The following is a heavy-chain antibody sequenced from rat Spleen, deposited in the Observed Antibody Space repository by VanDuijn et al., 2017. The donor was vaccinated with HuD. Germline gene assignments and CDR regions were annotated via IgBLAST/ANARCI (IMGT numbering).Heavy chain of an antibody. CDR1: GFSLTSYH. V-gene: IGHV2-32*01. Sequence: QVQLMESGPGLVQPSQTLSLTCTVSGFSLTSYHVSWVRQPPGKGLEWMGVIWGDGSTAYNSALKSRLCISRDTSKSQVFLKMSSLKTEDTATYYCARDGDYYSTEAWGQGASVTVSS. D-gene: IGHD1-2*01. J-gene: IGHJ4*01. CDR3: ARDGDYYSTEA. CDR2: IWGDGST.